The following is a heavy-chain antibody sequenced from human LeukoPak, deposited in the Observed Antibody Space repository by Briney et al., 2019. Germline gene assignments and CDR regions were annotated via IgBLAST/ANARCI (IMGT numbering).Heavy chain of an antibody. V-gene: IGHV1-3*03. CDR3: ARDHYDILTGYYSPVNWFDP. J-gene: IGHJ5*02. CDR2: INAGNGNT. Sequence: ASVKVSCKASGYTFTSYAMHWVRQAPGQRLEWMGWINAGNGNTKYSQEFQGRVTITRDTSASTAYMELSSLRSEDMAVYYCARDHYDILTGYYSPVNWFDPWGQGTLVTVSS. CDR1: GYTFTSYA. D-gene: IGHD3-9*01.